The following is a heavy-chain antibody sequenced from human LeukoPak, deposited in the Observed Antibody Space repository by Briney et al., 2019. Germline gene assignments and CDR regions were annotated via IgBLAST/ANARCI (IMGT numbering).Heavy chain of an antibody. D-gene: IGHD3-22*01. CDR2: IYTSESP. Sequence: PSETLSLTCTVSGGSISGYYWSWIRQPAGKGLEWIGRIYTSESPDYNPSLKSRVTMSVDMSENQFSLRLSSVTAADTAVYYCARDLDFYDSGGYHYYYGMDVWGQGTTVTVSS. CDR3: ARDLDFYDSGGYHYYYGMDV. J-gene: IGHJ6*02. CDR1: GGSISGYY. V-gene: IGHV4-4*07.